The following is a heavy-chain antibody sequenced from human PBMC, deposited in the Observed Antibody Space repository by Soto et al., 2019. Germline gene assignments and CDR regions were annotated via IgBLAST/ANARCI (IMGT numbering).Heavy chain of an antibody. CDR2: IRSKTYGGIT. CDR3: ARGLDGSYYFCGMDV. CDR1: GFTFGDYA. J-gene: IGHJ6*02. V-gene: IGHV3-49*04. Sequence: GGSLTLSCTVSGFTFGDYAMSWVLQSPGKRLQRVGFIRSKTYGGITEYAAYVKGRFTISRDDTKSIAYLQMNSMKTEETAVYYCARGLDGSYYFCGMDVSGQGTTVTVSS. D-gene: IGHD1-26*01.